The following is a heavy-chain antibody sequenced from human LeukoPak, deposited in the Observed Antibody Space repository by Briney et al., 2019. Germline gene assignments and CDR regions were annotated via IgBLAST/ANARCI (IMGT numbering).Heavy chain of an antibody. Sequence: GGSLRLSCAASGFTFSSYWMGWVRQAPGKGLEWVANIKQDGSEKYYVDSVKGRFTISRDNAKNSLYLQMNSLRAEDTAVYYCARDDFWSGYPAYYYYMDVWGKGTTVTVSS. CDR3: ARDDFWSGYPAYYYYMDV. J-gene: IGHJ6*03. D-gene: IGHD3-3*01. CDR1: GFTFSSYW. CDR2: IKQDGSEK. V-gene: IGHV3-7*01.